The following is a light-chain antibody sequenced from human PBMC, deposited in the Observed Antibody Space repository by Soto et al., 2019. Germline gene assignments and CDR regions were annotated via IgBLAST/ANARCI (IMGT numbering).Light chain of an antibody. Sequence: IQLTQSPSTLSSSVGDRVTVTWRASQSIGHWLAWYQQKPGKAPNLLVYKASTLESGAPSRFSGSGSGTDLTLTISSLQPEDFATYYCQQLNSYPLITFGQGTRLEIK. CDR3: QQLNSYPLIT. J-gene: IGKJ5*01. CDR1: QSIGHW. V-gene: IGKV1-5*03. CDR2: KAS.